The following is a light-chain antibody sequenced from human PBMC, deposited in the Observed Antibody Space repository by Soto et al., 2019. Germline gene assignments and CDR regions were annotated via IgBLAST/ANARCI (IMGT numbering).Light chain of an antibody. CDR2: GAS. Sequence: EIVMTQSPATLSVSPGERATLSCRASQSVSSNLAWYQQKPGQAPRLLIYGASTRATAIPARFSGSGSGTEFTLTISSLQSEDFAVYYCQQYNSLPRTFGQGTKVEIK. J-gene: IGKJ1*01. V-gene: IGKV3-15*01. CDR1: QSVSSN. CDR3: QQYNSLPRT.